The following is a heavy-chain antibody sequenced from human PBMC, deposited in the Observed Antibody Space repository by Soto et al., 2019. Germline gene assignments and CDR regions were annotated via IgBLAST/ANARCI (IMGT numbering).Heavy chain of an antibody. Sequence: EVQLVESGGGLVQPGGSLRLSCAASGFTFSTYSMTWVRQAPGKGLEWVSYISTSSSTVYYGDSVKGRFTISRDNAKNSLYLQLNSLRDEDTAVYYCARDLTYCGGDCYSNYWGQGTLVNVSS. J-gene: IGHJ4*02. V-gene: IGHV3-48*02. CDR3: ARDLTYCGGDCYSNY. D-gene: IGHD2-21*02. CDR2: ISTSSSTV. CDR1: GFTFSTYS.